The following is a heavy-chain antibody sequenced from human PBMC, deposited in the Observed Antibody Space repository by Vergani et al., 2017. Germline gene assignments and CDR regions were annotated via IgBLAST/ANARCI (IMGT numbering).Heavy chain of an antibody. CDR3: ARTESFILRYFHWAL. CDR2: IDHRGGA. V-gene: IGHV4-39*01. CDR1: GCSITSSSYY. J-gene: IGHJ4*03. D-gene: IGHD3-9*01. Sequence: QLHLQESGPGLVKPSATLSLPCTVSGCSITSSSYYWGWIRPPPGKGLEWIGNIDHRGGAYYHPSLKGRVTISVDTSTNQFSREVTSVTAADTASYFCARTESFILRYFHWALWGQGTLVTVSS.